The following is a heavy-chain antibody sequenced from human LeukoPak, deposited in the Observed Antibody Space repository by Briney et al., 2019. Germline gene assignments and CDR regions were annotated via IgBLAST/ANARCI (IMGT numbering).Heavy chain of an antibody. J-gene: IGHJ6*03. CDR3: ARQGGFYYGSGSYYEGIYLYYYMDV. Sequence: SETLSLTCSVSGGSISSNTYYWGWIRQPPGKGLEWIGSIFYSGNPHYNPSLKNSSGTTYYTPSLQSRVTISVDTSKNQFTLSLSSVTAADAALYYCARQGGFYYGSGSYYEGIYLYYYMDVWGKGTTVTVSS. D-gene: IGHD3-10*01. CDR1: GGSISSNTYY. V-gene: IGHV4-39*01. CDR2: IFYSGNPHYNPSLKNSSGTT.